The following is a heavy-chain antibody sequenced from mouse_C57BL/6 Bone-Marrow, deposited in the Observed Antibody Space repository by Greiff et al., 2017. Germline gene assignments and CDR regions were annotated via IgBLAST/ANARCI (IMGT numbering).Heavy chain of an antibody. CDR1: GFSFTRYG. V-gene: IGHV2-2*01. Sequence: QVQLQQSGPGLVQPSQSLSITCTVSGFSFTRYGVHWVRQSPGRGLEWLGVIWSGGGTDYNEAFISRLSIRKDNSKSHVFFKMNRLQADDTAIYYCARLCYYSYWGQGTLVTVSA. CDR3: ARLCYYSY. D-gene: IGHD1-1*01. CDR2: IWSGGGT. J-gene: IGHJ3*01.